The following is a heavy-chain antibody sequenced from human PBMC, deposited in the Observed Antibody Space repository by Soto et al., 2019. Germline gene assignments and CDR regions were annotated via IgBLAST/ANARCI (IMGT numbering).Heavy chain of an antibody. Sequence: PGESLRLSCAASGFTFSRDGMSWVRQAPGKGLEWVSLITDNGGSTYYADSVKGRFTISRDNTKNTLFLQMNSLRAEDTAVYYCAKELATTTAFDYWGQGALVTVSS. CDR1: GFTFSRDG. J-gene: IGHJ4*02. D-gene: IGHD4-17*01. V-gene: IGHV3-23*01. CDR2: ITDNGGST. CDR3: AKELATTTAFDY.